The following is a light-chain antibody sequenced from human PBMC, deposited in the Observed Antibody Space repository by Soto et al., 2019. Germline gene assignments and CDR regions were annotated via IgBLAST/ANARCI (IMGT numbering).Light chain of an antibody. CDR3: AVWDDSLNGYV. J-gene: IGLJ1*01. V-gene: IGLV2-8*01. CDR2: EVS. CDR1: YSDIGAYNY. Sequence: QSALTQPPSASGSPGQSVTIPCTGTYSDIGAYNYVSWYQQRPGEAPKLIIYEVSKRPSGVPDRIFASKSGTSASLAISGLQSEDEADYYCAVWDDSLNGYVFGTGTKVTVL.